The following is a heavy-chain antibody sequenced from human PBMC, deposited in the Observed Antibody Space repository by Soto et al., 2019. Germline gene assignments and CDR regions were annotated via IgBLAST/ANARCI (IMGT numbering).Heavy chain of an antibody. CDR2: IYHSGST. J-gene: IGHJ4*02. CDR1: GGSISSGVYY. D-gene: IGHD3-16*01. CDR3: SRGRDPHKGGRS. Sequence: SETLSLTCTVAGGSISSGVYYWSWVRQPPGKGLEWIGEIYHSGSTNYNPSLKSRVTISVDKSKNQFSLKLSSVTAADTAVYFCSRGRDPHKGGRSWGQGTLVTVSS. V-gene: IGHV4-4*02.